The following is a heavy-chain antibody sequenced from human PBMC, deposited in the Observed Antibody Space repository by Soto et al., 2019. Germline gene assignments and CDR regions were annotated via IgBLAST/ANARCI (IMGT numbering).Heavy chain of an antibody. CDR1: GGSFSGYY. D-gene: IGHD6-13*01. J-gene: IGHJ5*02. CDR3: ARGIRAGIAAAGRSFATKTYNWFDP. CDR2: INHSGST. Sequence: ETLSLTCAVYGGSFSGYYWSWIRQPPGKGLEWIGEINHSGSTNYNPSLKSRVTISVDTSKNQFSLKLSSVTAADTAVYYCARGIRAGIAAAGRSFATKTYNWFDPWGQGTLVTVSS. V-gene: IGHV4-34*01.